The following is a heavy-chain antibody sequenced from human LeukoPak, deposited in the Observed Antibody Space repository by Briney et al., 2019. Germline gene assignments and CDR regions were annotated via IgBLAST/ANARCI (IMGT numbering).Heavy chain of an antibody. D-gene: IGHD3-9*01. CDR1: GYTLTELS. CDR3: ATGVLTGYYKGRYFDY. CDR2: FDPEDGET. V-gene: IGHV1-24*01. Sequence: ASVKASCKVSGYTLTELSMHWVRQAPGKGLEWMGGFDPEDGETIYAQKFQGRVTMTEDTSTDTAYMELSSLRSEDTAVCYCATGVLTGYYKGRYFDYWGQGTLVTVSS. J-gene: IGHJ4*02.